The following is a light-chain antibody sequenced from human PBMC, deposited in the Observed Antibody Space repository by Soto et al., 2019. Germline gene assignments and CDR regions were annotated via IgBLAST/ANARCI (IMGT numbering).Light chain of an antibody. CDR3: HQRYDTPPVT. J-gene: IGKJ5*01. Sequence: DIQLTQSPSSLSASVGDRVNITCRASQSISYYLNWYQQEPGKAPKLLIYAASSLQSGVPSRLSGSGSWADFTLTISGLQPEDFAIYYCHQRYDTPPVTFGQGTQLEI. CDR2: AAS. CDR1: QSISYY. V-gene: IGKV1-39*01.